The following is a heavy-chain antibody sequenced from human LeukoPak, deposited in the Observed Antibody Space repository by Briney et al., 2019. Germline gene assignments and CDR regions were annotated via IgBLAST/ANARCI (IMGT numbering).Heavy chain of an antibody. J-gene: IGHJ6*02. Sequence: PGGSLRLSCAASGFTFDDFDDYGMNWVRQAPGKGLEWVSSISSSSSYIYYADSVKGRFTISRDNAKNSLYLQMNSLRAEDTAVYYCARGSAAPHYGMDVWGQGTTVTVSS. CDR3: ARGSAAPHYGMDV. CDR1: GFTFDDFDDYG. V-gene: IGHV3-21*01. D-gene: IGHD3-10*01. CDR2: ISSSSSYI.